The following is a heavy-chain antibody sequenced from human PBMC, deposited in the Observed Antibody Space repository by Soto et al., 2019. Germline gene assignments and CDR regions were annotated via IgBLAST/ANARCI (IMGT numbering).Heavy chain of an antibody. CDR3: ANGRATSGRLPHDY. D-gene: IGHD7-27*01. J-gene: IGHJ4*02. CDR2: LTGSSSNI. V-gene: IGHV3-23*01. Sequence: EVQLLESGGGLVQPGGSLRLSCADAGFSFRNYAMSWVRKAPGKGLEWISTLTGSSSNIYYTDSVKGRFAISRDNSRNTQYLQINILTAEDTAVYDCANGRATSGRLPHDYWGQGTLVTVS. CDR1: GFSFRNYA.